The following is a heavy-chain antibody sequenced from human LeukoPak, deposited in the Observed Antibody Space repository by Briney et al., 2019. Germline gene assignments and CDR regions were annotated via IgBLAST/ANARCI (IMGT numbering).Heavy chain of an antibody. V-gene: IGHV3-21*01. J-gene: IGHJ4*02. Sequence: PAGSLRLSCAASGFTFSSYSMNWVRQAPGKGLEWVSSISSSSSYIYYADSVKGRFTIPRDNAKNSLYLQMNSLRAEDTAVYYCARDGVGADSDYWGQGTLVTVSS. CDR1: GFTFSSYS. D-gene: IGHD3-16*01. CDR3: ARDGVGADSDY. CDR2: ISSSSSYI.